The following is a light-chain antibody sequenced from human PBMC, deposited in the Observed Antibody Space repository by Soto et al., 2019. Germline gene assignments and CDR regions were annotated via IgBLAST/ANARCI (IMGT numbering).Light chain of an antibody. V-gene: IGKV3-20*01. CDR3: QQYGGSPRVT. J-gene: IGKJ4*01. CDR1: QSVSSNY. Sequence: EIVLTQSPGTLSLSPGERATLSCRARQSVSSNYLAWYQQKPGQAPRLLIYGASSRATGIPDRFSGSGSGTAFTLTISRLEPEDFAVYYCQQYGGSPRVTFGGGTKVEIK. CDR2: GAS.